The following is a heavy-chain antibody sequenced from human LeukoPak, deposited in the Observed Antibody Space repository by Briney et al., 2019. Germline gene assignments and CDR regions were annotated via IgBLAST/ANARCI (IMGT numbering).Heavy chain of an antibody. CDR1: GSSFTSYW. Sequence: GESLKISCKGSGSSFTSYWVAWVRQLPGKGLEWMGIIYPGDSDTRYSSSFQGQVTISADKSITTAYLQWSSLKASDTAMYYCARRRYCSNTSCYAGAFDIWGQGTMVTVSS. CDR2: IYPGDSDT. V-gene: IGHV5-51*01. CDR3: ARRRYCSNTSCYAGAFDI. J-gene: IGHJ3*02. D-gene: IGHD2-2*01.